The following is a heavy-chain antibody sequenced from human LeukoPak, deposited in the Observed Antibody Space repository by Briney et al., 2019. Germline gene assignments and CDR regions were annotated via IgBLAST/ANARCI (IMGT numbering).Heavy chain of an antibody. CDR2: ISAYNGDT. Sequence: ASVKVSCKASGYTFTDDGVSWVRQAPGQGLEWMGWISAYNGDTDSAQKVQGRITMTTDTSTSTAYMELGSLRSDDTAVYYCARCRYSAYPTALDYWGQGTLVTVSS. CDR1: GYTFTDDG. D-gene: IGHD1-26*01. V-gene: IGHV1-18*01. J-gene: IGHJ4*02. CDR3: ARCRYSAYPTALDY.